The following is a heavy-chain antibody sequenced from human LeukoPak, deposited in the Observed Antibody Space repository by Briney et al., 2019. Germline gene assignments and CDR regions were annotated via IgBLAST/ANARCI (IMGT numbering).Heavy chain of an antibody. D-gene: IGHD3-22*01. CDR3: ARGADSSGYYSVFYFDY. Sequence: SETLSLTCTVSGGSISSYYWNWIRQPPGKGLEWIGYIYYSGTTNYNPSLKSRVTISVDTSKNQFSLKLSSVTAADTAVYYCARGADSSGYYSVFYFDYWGQGTLVTVSS. V-gene: IGHV4-59*01. J-gene: IGHJ4*02. CDR1: GGSISSYY. CDR2: IYYSGTT.